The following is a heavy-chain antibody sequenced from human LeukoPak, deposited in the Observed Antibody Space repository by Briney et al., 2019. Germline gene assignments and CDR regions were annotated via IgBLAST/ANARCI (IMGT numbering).Heavy chain of an antibody. V-gene: IGHV4-59*11. CDR3: ARDLSIFGVAMDV. Sequence: SETPSLTCTVSIGSISSHYWSWIRQPPGKRLEWLGYISYSGSTNYNPSLKSRVSISVDRSKNQFSLNLTSVTAADTAVYYCARDLSIFGVAMDVWGKGTTVTVSS. D-gene: IGHD3-3*01. J-gene: IGHJ6*04. CDR1: IGSISSHY. CDR2: ISYSGST.